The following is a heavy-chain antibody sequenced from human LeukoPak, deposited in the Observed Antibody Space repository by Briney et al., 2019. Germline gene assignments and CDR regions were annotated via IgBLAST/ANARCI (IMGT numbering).Heavy chain of an antibody. Sequence: AGSLRLSCAASGFTFSSYSMNWVRQAPGKGLEWVSSISSSSSYIYYADSVKGRFTISRDNAKNSLYLQMNSLRDEDTAVYYCARAPRPYYDKNAFDIWGQGTIVTVSS. CDR2: ISSSSSYI. CDR3: ARAPRPYYDKNAFDI. D-gene: IGHD3-22*01. J-gene: IGHJ3*02. CDR1: GFTFSSYS. V-gene: IGHV3-21*01.